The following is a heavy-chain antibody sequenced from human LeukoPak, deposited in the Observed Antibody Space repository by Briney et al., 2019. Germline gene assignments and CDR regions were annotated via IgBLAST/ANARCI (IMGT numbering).Heavy chain of an antibody. CDR3: AFLRRGAFDY. CDR2: ISYDGSNK. D-gene: IGHD3-16*01. V-gene: IGHV3-30*03. J-gene: IGHJ4*02. CDR1: GFTFSSYG. Sequence: GGSLRLSCAASGFTFSSYGMHWVRQAPGKGLEWVAVISYDGSNKYYADSVKGRFTISRDNSKNTLYLQMSSLRAEDTAVYYCAFLRRGAFDYWGQGTLVTVSS.